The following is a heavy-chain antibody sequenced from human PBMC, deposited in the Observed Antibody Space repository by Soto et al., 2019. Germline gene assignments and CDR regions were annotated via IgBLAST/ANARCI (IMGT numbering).Heavy chain of an antibody. D-gene: IGHD3-22*01. Sequence: QVQLQESGPGLVKPSQTLSLTCTVSGDSISSGGYCWSWIRQHPGKGLEWIGYISNSGNTYYNPSLKVGVTISVDTAGYQFSRKVSAVTAADTAVYCWARDGGGGYYFDSSGYLDYWGQGTLVTVSS. J-gene: IGHJ4*02. CDR3: ARDGGGGYYFDSSGYLDY. V-gene: IGHV4-31*03. CDR1: GDSISSGGYC. CDR2: ISNSGNT.